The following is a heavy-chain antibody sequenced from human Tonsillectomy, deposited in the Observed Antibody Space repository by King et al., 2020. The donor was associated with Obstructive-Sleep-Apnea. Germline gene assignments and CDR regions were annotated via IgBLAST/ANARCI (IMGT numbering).Heavy chain of an antibody. CDR2: ISWNSGSI. CDR3: AKEYYYDSSGYYNYWYFDL. J-gene: IGHJ2*01. D-gene: IGHD3-22*01. Sequence: VQLVESGGGLVQPGRSLRLSCAASGFTFDDYAIHWVRQAPGKGLEWVSGISWNSGSIVYADSVKGRFTISRDNAKNSLYLQMNSLRAEDTALYYCAKEYYYDSSGYYNYWYFDLWGRGTLVTVSS. CDR1: GFTFDDYA. V-gene: IGHV3-9*01.